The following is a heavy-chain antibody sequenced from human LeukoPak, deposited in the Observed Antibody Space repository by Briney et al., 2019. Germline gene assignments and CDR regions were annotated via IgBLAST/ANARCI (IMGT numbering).Heavy chain of an antibody. V-gene: IGHV4-59*08. CDR3: ARHPSRAAVTGTSFDY. Sequence: SETLSLTCTVSGGSISYYYWSWIRQPPGKRLEWIGYIYYSGDTKYNPSLKSRVTMSVDTSRNHFSLKLTSVTAADTAIYYCARHPSRAAVTGTSFDYWGQGTLVTVSS. CDR1: GGSISYYY. CDR2: IYYSGDT. D-gene: IGHD1-1*01. J-gene: IGHJ4*02.